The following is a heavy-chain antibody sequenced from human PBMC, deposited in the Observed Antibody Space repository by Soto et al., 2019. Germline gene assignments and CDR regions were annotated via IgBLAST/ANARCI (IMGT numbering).Heavy chain of an antibody. D-gene: IGHD2-21*02. CDR1: GFSLSNARMG. CDR3: ARGCYSLGAYYFDY. V-gene: IGHV2-26*01. CDR2: IFSNDDK. Sequence: QVTLKETGPVLVKPTATLTLTCTVSGFSLSNARMGVSWIRQPPGKALEWLAHIFSNDDKSYSTSLKSSLTISKDPSKSQADLTMTNMDPVDTATYYWARGCYSLGAYYFDYWGQGTLVTVSS. J-gene: IGHJ4*02.